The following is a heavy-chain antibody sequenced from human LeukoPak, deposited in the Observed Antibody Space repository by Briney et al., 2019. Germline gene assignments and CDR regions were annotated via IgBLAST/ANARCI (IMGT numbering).Heavy chain of an antibody. V-gene: IGHV3-66*01. D-gene: IGHD6-13*01. J-gene: IGHJ3*01. CDR2: FYPGGTT. CDR1: GFTVSSNY. Sequence: GGSLRLSCAAFGFTVSSNYMIWVRQPPGMGLEWVSVFYPGGTTYYADSVKGRFTISRDNSKNIVSLQMNSLRAEDTAVYYCARDALVPDGFDLWGQGTMVTVSS. CDR3: ARDALVPDGFDL.